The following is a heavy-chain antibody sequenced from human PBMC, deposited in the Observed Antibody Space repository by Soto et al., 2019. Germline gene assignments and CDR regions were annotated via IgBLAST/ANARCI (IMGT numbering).Heavy chain of an antibody. CDR3: AKQESVWTDHFDY. Sequence: QVQLVESGGGVVQPGRSLRLSCAASGFSFSSYGMHWVRQAPGKGLEWVAMISYDVTDEYYEDSVKGRFTISRDNSKNAVYLQSQSLRAEDTAVFYCAKQESVWTDHFDYWGQGTLVTVSS. D-gene: IGHD1-1*01. CDR1: GFSFSSYG. J-gene: IGHJ4*02. V-gene: IGHV3-30*18. CDR2: ISYDVTDE.